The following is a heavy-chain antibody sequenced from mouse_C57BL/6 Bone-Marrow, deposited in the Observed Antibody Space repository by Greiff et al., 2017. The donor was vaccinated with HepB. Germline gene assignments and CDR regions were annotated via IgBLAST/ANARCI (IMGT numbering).Heavy chain of an antibody. D-gene: IGHD1-1*01. Sequence: QVQLQQSGAELAKPGASVKLSCKASGYTFTSYWMHWVKQRPGQGLEWIGYINPSSGYTKYNQKFKDKATLTADKSSSTASMQLSSMTYEDSAVYYCARWGVLRALYFDYWGQGTTLTVSS. CDR3: ARWGVLRALYFDY. V-gene: IGHV1-7*01. CDR2: INPSSGYT. CDR1: GYTFTSYW. J-gene: IGHJ2*01.